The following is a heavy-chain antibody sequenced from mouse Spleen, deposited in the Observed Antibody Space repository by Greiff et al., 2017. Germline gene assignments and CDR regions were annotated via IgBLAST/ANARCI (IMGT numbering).Heavy chain of an antibody. CDR3: LYDYDDGTAWFAY. Sequence: QVQLQQSGPGLVQPSQSLSITCTVSGFSLTSYGVHWVRQSPGKGLEWLGVIWSGGSTDYNAAFISRLSISKDNSKSQVFFKMNSLQADDTAIYYCLYDYDDGTAWFAYWGQGTLVTVSA. CDR2: IWSGGST. D-gene: IGHD2-4*01. J-gene: IGHJ3*01. V-gene: IGHV2-2*01. CDR1: GFSLTSYG.